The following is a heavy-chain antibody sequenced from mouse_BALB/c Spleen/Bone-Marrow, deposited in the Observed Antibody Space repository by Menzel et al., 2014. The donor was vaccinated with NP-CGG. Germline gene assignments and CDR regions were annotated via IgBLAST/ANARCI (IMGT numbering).Heavy chain of an antibody. CDR2: TYPYNGGTGGT. CDR1: GYTFTDYN. V-gene: IGHV1S29*02. Sequence: EVKLVESGPELVKPGASVKISCKASGYTFTDYNMHWVKQSHGKSPEWIGYTYPYNGGTGGTGYNQKFKSKAILTVDESSSTAYMELRSLTSEDSAVYYCARELGGAYWGQGTLVTVSA. CDR3: ARELGGAY. J-gene: IGHJ3*01. D-gene: IGHD4-1*01.